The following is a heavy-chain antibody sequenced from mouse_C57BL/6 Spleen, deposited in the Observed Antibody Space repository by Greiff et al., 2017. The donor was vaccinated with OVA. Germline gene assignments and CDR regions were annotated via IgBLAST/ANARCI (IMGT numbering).Heavy chain of an antibody. CDR3: ARNDYGFDY. V-gene: IGHV1-50*01. J-gene: IGHJ2*01. CDR2: IDPSDSST. Sequence: QVQLKQPGAELVKPGASVKLSCKASGYTFTSYWMQWVNQRPGQGLEWIGEIDPSDSSTNYNQKFKGKATLTVDTSSSTAYMQLSSLTSEDSAVYYCARNDYGFDYWGQGTTLTVSS. CDR1: GYTFTSYW. D-gene: IGHD1-1*02.